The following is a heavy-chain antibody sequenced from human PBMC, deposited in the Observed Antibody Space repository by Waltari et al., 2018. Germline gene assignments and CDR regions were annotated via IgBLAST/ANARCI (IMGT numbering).Heavy chain of an antibody. V-gene: IGHV3-23*01. CDR1: GFTFSTYA. CDR2: ISGSDGST. Sequence: EVQLLESGGGLVQPGGSLRLSCAASGFTFSTYAMTWVRQAPGKGLEGVSFISGSDGSTYYADSVKGRFTISRDNSKNTLYLQMNSLRAEDTAVYYCAKDSSWVSYFDYWGQGTLVTVSS. J-gene: IGHJ4*02. D-gene: IGHD6-13*01. CDR3: AKDSSWVSYFDY.